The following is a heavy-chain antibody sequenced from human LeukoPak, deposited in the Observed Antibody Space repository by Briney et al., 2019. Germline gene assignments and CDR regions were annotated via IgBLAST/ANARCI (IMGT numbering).Heavy chain of an antibody. V-gene: IGHV3-33*01. Sequence: GGSLRLSCAASEFTFSNYGMHWVRQAPGKGLEWVALIWYDGSNKYYADSAKGRFTISRDNSKNTLYLQMNSLRAEDTAVYYCARVTVTARQWQIDYWGQGTLVTVSS. J-gene: IGHJ4*02. CDR1: EFTFSNYG. CDR3: ARVTVTARQWQIDY. CDR2: IWYDGSNK. D-gene: IGHD2-21*02.